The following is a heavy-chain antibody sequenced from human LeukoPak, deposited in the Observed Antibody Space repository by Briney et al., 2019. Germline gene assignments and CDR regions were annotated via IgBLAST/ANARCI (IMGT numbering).Heavy chain of an antibody. CDR1: GFSVSNNY. Sequence: GGSLRLSCAASGFSVSNNYMSWVRQAPGTGLEWVSVIYSGGGTDYADPVKGRFTISRDNSKNTLYLQMNSLRAEDTAVYYCAREPYSSSWSNWFDPWGQGTLVTVSS. CDR3: AREPYSSSWSNWFDP. J-gene: IGHJ5*02. CDR2: IYSGGGT. V-gene: IGHV3-66*01. D-gene: IGHD6-13*01.